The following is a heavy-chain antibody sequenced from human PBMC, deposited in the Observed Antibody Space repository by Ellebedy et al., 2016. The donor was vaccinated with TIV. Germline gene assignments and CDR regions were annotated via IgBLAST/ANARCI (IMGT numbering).Heavy chain of an antibody. D-gene: IGHD6-25*01. CDR3: AREFTGYTSGWY. CDR2: INGDGSAI. J-gene: IGHJ4*02. CDR1: RSTLNTYW. V-gene: IGHV3-7*01. Sequence: GESLKISXAASRSTLNTYWMSWVRQAPGKGLEWVAKINGDGSAINYVDSVKGRFTISRDNAKNSLYLQMNSLRAEDTAVYYCAREFTGYTSGWYWGQGTLVTVSS.